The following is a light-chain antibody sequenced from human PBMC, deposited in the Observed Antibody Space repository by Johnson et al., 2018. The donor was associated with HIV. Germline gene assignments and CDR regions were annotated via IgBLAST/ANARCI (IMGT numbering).Light chain of an antibody. CDR3: GTWDSSLSAGV. CDR1: SSNIGNNY. V-gene: IGLV1-51*02. CDR2: ENN. Sequence: QSILTQPPSVSAAPGQKVTISCSGSSSNIGNNYVSWYQQLPGTAPKLLIYENNKRPSGIPDRFSGSQSGMSATLSITGLQTGDEADYYCGTWDSSLSAGVFGTGTKVTVL. J-gene: IGLJ1*01.